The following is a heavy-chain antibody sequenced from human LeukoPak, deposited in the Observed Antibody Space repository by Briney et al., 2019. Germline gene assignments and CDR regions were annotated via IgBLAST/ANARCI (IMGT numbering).Heavy chain of an antibody. CDR2: IYYSGST. CDR3: ARGVRLHYYYGMDV. V-gene: IGHV4-39*01. J-gene: IGHJ6*02. CDR1: GGSISSSSYY. Sequence: KASETLSLTCTVSGGSISSSSYYWGWIRQPPGKGLEWIGSIYYSGSTYYNPSLKSRVTISVDTSKNQFSLKLSSVTAADTAVYYCARGVRLHYYYGMDVWGQGTTVTVSS.